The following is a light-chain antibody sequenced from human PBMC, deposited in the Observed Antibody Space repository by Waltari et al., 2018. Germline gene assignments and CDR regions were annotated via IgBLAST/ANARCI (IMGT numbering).Light chain of an antibody. CDR2: DFF. J-gene: IGKJ4*01. Sequence: AIQLTQSPSSLSASLGDGITISCRASITVSSALASYQQHPGNPHKLLSSDFFNLPRGFPSSFSGSGSGTDFTITINRLQPEDFATYYCQQFNRYPLTFGGGTKVEIK. CDR1: ITVSSA. CDR3: QQFNRYPLT. V-gene: IGKV1-13*02.